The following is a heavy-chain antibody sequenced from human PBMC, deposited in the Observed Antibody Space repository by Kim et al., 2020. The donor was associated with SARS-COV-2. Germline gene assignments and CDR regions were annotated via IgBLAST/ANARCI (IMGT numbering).Heavy chain of an antibody. CDR2: INPSGGST. D-gene: IGHD3-16*02. J-gene: IGHJ4*02. V-gene: IGHV1-46*01. Sequence: ASVKVSCKASGYTFTSYYMHWVRQAPGQGLEWMGIINPSGGSTSYAQKFQGRVTMTRDTSTSTVYMELSSLRSEDTAVYYCARDPVLVARLGELSPLDYWGQGTLVTVSS. CDR1: GYTFTSYY. CDR3: ARDPVLVARLGELSPLDY.